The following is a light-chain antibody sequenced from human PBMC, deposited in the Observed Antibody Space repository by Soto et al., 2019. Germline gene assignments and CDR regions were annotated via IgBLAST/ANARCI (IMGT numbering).Light chain of an antibody. Sequence: IHMTPSPSTLSGSVGYRVTISCRTSQHISSWLAWYKKKPGKDHKLLIYKASTFRSGVPSRFSGSGSGTDFPLTISSLQPDDFATYYCQHYNSYSEALGQGTKVDIK. J-gene: IGKJ1*01. CDR3: QHYNSYSEA. CDR1: QHISSW. CDR2: KAS. V-gene: IGKV1-5*03.